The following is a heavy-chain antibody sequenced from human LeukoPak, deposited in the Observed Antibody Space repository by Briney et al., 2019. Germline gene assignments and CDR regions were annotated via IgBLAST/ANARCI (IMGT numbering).Heavy chain of an antibody. V-gene: IGHV3-48*04. CDR3: ARERGVVGTVFSFYI. J-gene: IGHJ3*02. Sequence: GGSLRLSCAASGFTFSSYSMNWVRQAPGKGLEWVSYISVGGGSISYADSVKGRFTISRDNAKNSLYLQMNRLRAEDTSVYYCARERGVVGTVFSFYIWGQGTMVTVSS. CDR2: ISVGGGSI. CDR1: GFTFSSYS. D-gene: IGHD2-21*02.